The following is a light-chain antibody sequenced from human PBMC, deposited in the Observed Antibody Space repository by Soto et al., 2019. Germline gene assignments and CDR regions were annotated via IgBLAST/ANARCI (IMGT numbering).Light chain of an antibody. V-gene: IGKV1-13*02. CDR1: QAINSA. J-gene: IGKJ5*01. Sequence: IQLTQSPSSLSASIGDRVTITCRASQAINSALAWYRQKPGKAPDFVIFDASTLESGVPSRFSGRGFGTDFTLTISTLEPEDFAVYYCQHRSEWTVSFGQVTRLEIK. CDR3: QHRSEWTVS. CDR2: DAS.